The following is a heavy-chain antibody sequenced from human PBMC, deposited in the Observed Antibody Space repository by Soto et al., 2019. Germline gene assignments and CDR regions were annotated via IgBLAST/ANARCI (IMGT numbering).Heavy chain of an antibody. J-gene: IGHJ4*02. Sequence: QLQLQESSSGLVKPSQTLSLTCAVSGGSISSGGYSWSWIRQPPGKGLEWIGYIYHSGSTYCNPSLKSRVTISVDRSKNQFSLKLSSVTAADTAVYYCARGPPFGYWGQGTLVTVSS. CDR2: IYHSGST. V-gene: IGHV4-30-2*01. CDR1: GGSISSGGYS. D-gene: IGHD3-10*01. CDR3: ARGPPFGY.